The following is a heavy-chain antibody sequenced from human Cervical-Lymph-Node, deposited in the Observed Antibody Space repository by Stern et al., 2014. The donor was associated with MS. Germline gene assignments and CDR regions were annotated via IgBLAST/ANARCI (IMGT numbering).Heavy chain of an antibody. J-gene: IGHJ4*02. D-gene: IGHD3-16*01. Sequence: QVQLQESGPGLVKPSETLSLTCTVSGGSISSSSYYWGWIRQPPGKGLEWIGSIYYSGSTYYNPSLKSRVTIAVDTSKNQFSLKRTSVTAADTAVYYCARHDGLRLGELGYWGQGTLVTVSS. CDR2: IYYSGST. CDR3: ARHDGLRLGELGY. CDR1: GGSISSSSYY. V-gene: IGHV4-39*01.